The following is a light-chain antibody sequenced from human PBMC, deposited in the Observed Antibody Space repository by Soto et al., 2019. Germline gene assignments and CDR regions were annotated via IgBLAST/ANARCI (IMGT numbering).Light chain of an antibody. V-gene: IGKV4-1*01. CDR3: QQYYTTPLT. J-gene: IGKJ3*01. Sequence: DIVMTQSPDSLAVSLGERATINCKSSQSVLTSSNNKNYLAWYQQKPGQPPKLLIYWASTRESGVPDRFSGSGSGTDFTLTISSLQAEDVAVYYCQQYYTTPLTLGPGTKVDIK. CDR1: QSVLTSSNNKNY. CDR2: WAS.